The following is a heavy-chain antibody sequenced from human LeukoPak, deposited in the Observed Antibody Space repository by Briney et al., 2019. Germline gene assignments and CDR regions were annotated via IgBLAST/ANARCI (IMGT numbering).Heavy chain of an antibody. CDR1: GYSFSSYW. CDR2: IYPGDSDT. CDR3: ARLWVATLDS. D-gene: IGHD5-12*01. J-gene: IGHJ4*02. V-gene: IGHV5-51*01. Sequence: PGESLKISCKGSGYSFSSYWIVWVRQMPGKGLEWMGIIYPGDSDTRYNPSFQGQVTISADKSISTAYLQWSSLKASDTAMYYCARLWVATLDSWGQGTLVTVSS.